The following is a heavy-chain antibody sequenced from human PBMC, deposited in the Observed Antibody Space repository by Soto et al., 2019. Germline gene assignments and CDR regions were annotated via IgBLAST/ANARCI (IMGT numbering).Heavy chain of an antibody. CDR2: IWYDGSNK. CDR3: ARGVGSYYDNDGMDV. Sequence: QVQLVESGGGVVQPGRSLRLSCAASGFTFSSYGMHWVRQAPGKGLEWVAVIWYDGSNKYYADSVKGRFTISRDNSKNTLYLQMNSLRAEYTAVYYGARGVGSYYDNDGMDVW. CDR1: GFTFSSYG. J-gene: IGHJ6*01. V-gene: IGHV3-33*01. D-gene: IGHD1-26*01.